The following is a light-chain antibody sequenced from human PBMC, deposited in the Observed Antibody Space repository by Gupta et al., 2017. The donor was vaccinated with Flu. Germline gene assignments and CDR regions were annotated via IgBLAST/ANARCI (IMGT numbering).Light chain of an antibody. CDR1: QGIRND. CDR2: AAS. CDR3: QHQNCSPLT. V-gene: IGKV1-17*01. Sequence: DIQMTQSPSSLSASVGDRVTITCRASQGIRNDLGWYQQKPGKAPKLLIYAASTLDSGVPSRFSGRGSGTEFTPTISSLQPEDFATYYCQHQNCSPLTFGQGTKVEIK. J-gene: IGKJ2*01.